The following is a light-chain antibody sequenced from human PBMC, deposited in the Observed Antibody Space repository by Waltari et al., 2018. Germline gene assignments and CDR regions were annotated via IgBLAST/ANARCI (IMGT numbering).Light chain of an antibody. Sequence: DVVLTQSPLSLSVTLGQPASISCRSSQNLVHFDGNTYLNWYQQRPGQSPRRLIYKVSNRGSGVPDRFSGSWSGTDFTLEISRVEAEDLGIYYCMQGTHWPRDIFGQGTKLEIK. V-gene: IGKV2-30*02. CDR1: QNLVHFDGNTY. J-gene: IGKJ2*01. CDR3: MQGTHWPRDI. CDR2: KVS.